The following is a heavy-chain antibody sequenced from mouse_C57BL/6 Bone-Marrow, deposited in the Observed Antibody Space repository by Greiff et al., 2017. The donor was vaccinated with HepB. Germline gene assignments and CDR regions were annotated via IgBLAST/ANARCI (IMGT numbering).Heavy chain of an antibody. CDR3: AIWGLFAY. Sequence: EVKLMESGAELVKPGASVKLSCTASGFNIKDYYMHWVKQRTEQGLEWIGRIDPEDGETKDAPKFQGKATITADTSSNTAYLQLSSLTSEDTAVYYCAIWGLFAYWGQGTLVTVSA. CDR2: IDPEDGET. D-gene: IGHD1-1*02. CDR1: GFNIKDYY. V-gene: IGHV14-2*01. J-gene: IGHJ3*01.